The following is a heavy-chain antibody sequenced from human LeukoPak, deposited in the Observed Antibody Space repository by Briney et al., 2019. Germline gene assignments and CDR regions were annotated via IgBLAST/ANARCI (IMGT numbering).Heavy chain of an antibody. Sequence: GASVKVSCKASGYTFTSYGISWVRQAPGQGLEWMGWISAYNGNTNYAQKPQGRVTMTTDTSTSTAYMELRSLRSDDTAVYYCARDGYYDILTGYYPDAFDIWGQGTMVTVSS. CDR2: ISAYNGNT. D-gene: IGHD3-9*01. V-gene: IGHV1-18*01. CDR3: ARDGYYDILTGYYPDAFDI. J-gene: IGHJ3*02. CDR1: GYTFTSYG.